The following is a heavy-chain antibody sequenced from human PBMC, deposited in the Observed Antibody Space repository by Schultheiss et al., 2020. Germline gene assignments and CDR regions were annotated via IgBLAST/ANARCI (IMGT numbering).Heavy chain of an antibody. J-gene: IGHJ3*02. Sequence: GGSLRLSCAASGFTFSSYAMHWVRQAPGKGLEWVAVISYDGSNKYYADSVKGRFTISRDNSENTLYLQMNSLRAEDTAVYYCAKGGLLRYFDWFRTDDAFDIWGQGKRVTV. V-gene: IGHV3-30-3*01. D-gene: IGHD3-9*01. CDR1: GFTFSSYA. CDR2: ISYDGSNK. CDR3: AKGGLLRYFDWFRTDDAFDI.